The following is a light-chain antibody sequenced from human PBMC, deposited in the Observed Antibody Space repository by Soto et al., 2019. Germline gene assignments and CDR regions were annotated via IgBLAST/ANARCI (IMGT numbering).Light chain of an antibody. Sequence: VVLTQSPVTLSFAPGKRATLSCSSSQSISSSYLAWYQQRPGQAPRLLIYGASSRATGIPDRFSGSGSGTEFTLTISRLEPEDFAVYYCQQYGSSSWTFGQGTKVDI. CDR3: QQYGSSSWT. CDR2: GAS. V-gene: IGKV3-20*01. CDR1: QSISSSY. J-gene: IGKJ1*01.